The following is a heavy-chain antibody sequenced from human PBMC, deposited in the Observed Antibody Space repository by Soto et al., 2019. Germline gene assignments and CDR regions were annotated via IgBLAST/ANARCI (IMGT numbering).Heavy chain of an antibody. Sequence: EVQLVQSGAEVKKPGESLKISCKGSGYSFTSYWIGWVRQMPGKGLEWMGIIYPGDSDTRYSPSFQGQVTISADKSISTAYLKWSSLKASDTAMYYCARAFHYYDSSGYPGFDYWGQGTLVTVSS. CDR1: GYSFTSYW. D-gene: IGHD3-22*01. J-gene: IGHJ4*02. V-gene: IGHV5-51*01. CDR2: IYPGDSDT. CDR3: ARAFHYYDSSGYPGFDY.